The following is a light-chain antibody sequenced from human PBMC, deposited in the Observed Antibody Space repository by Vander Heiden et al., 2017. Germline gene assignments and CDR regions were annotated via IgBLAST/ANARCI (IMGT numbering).Light chain of an antibody. CDR2: AAS. CDR1: RDIRND. Sequence: IQLSQSQSSLPVFVVDRATITCRASRDIRNDLGWYQQQPGKAPKLHIFAASRLQSDVPSRFSGSGSGTDFTLTINALQPEDFATYYCLQRNSFPLTLGQGTKV. V-gene: IGKV1-6*02. CDR3: LQRNSFPLT. J-gene: IGKJ1*01.